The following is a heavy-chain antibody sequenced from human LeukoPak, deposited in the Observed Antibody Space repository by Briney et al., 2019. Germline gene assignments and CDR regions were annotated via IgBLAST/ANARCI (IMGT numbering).Heavy chain of an antibody. J-gene: IGHJ6*02. Sequence: QPGGSLRLSCAASGFTFSSYWMSWVRQAPGKGLEWVANIKQDGSEKYYVDSVKGRFTISRDNAKNSLYLQMNSLRAEDTAVYYCARERGPRYGGNSWSGMDVWGQGTTVTVSS. CDR1: GFTFSSYW. CDR3: ARERGPRYGGNSWSGMDV. V-gene: IGHV3-7*01. D-gene: IGHD4-23*01. CDR2: IKQDGSEK.